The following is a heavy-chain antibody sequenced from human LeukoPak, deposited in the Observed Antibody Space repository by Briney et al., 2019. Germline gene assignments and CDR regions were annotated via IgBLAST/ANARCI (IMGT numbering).Heavy chain of an antibody. CDR1: GGSISSYY. V-gene: IGHV4-4*07. Sequence: PSETLSLTCTVSGGSISSYYWSWIRQPAGKGLEWIGRIYTSGSTNYNPSLKSRVTMSVDTSKNQFSLKLSSVTAADTAVYYCARDLGKLPRRDWFDPWGQGTLVTVSS. CDR3: ARDLGKLPRRDWFDP. J-gene: IGHJ5*02. CDR2: IYTSGST. D-gene: IGHD7-27*01.